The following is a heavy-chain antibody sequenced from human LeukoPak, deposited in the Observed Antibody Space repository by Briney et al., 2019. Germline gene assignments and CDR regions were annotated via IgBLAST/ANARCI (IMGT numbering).Heavy chain of an antibody. V-gene: IGHV3-74*01. CDR3: AKDMDFLYSSSSADY. CDR1: GFTFSSYW. Sequence: GGSLRLSCAASGFTFSSYWMHWVRQAPGKGLVWVSRINSDGSSTSYADSVKGRFTISRDNAKNTLYLQMNSLRAEDTAVYYCAKDMDFLYSSSSADYWGQGTLVTVSS. J-gene: IGHJ4*02. CDR2: INSDGSST. D-gene: IGHD6-13*01.